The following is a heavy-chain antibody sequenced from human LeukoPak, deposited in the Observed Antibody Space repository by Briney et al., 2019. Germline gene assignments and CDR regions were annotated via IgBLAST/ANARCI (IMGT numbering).Heavy chain of an antibody. CDR2: ITASGGDT. CDR3: AKGRVVPAAMRINWFDS. CDR1: GFTFSSHG. J-gene: IGHJ5*01. D-gene: IGHD2-2*01. Sequence: PGGTLRLSCVASGFTFSSHGMSWVRQAPGKGLEWVSSITASGGDTFYADSVKGRFTISRDNSKNTLYLQMNSLRAEGTAVYYCAKGRVVPAAMRINWFDSWGQGTLVTVSS. V-gene: IGHV3-23*01.